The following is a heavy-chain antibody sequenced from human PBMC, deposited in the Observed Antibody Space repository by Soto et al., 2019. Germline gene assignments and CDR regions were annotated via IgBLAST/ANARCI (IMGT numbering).Heavy chain of an antibody. D-gene: IGHD3-10*01. CDR2: IYYSGST. CDR3: ARGVLWFGELFQYYFDY. Sequence: PSETLSLTCAVYGGSFSGYYWSWIRQHPGKGLEWIGYIYYSGSTYYNPSLKSRVTISVDTSKNQFSLKLSSVTAADTAVYYCARGVLWFGELFQYYFDYWGQGTLVTVSS. J-gene: IGHJ4*02. V-gene: IGHV4-31*11. CDR1: GGSFSGYY.